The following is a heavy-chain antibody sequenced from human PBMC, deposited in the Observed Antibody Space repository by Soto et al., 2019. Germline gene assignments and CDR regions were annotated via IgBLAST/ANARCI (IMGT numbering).Heavy chain of an antibody. D-gene: IGHD3-3*01. V-gene: IGHV1-3*01. CDR3: ATSPAVRFLEWLFFDY. J-gene: IGHJ4*02. CDR1: GYTFTSYA. CDR2: INAGNGNT. Sequence: GASVKVSCKASGYTFTSYAMHWVRQAPGQRLEWMGWINAGNGNTKYSQKFQGRVTITRDTSASTAYMELSSLRSEDTAVYYCATSPAVRFLEWLFFDYWGQGTLVTVSS.